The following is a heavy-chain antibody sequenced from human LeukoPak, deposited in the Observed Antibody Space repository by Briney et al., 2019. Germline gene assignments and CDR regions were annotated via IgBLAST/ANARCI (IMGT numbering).Heavy chain of an antibody. CDR2: ISSSGNTI. CDR3: ARRRDFDY. J-gene: IGHJ4*02. CDR1: GFAFSTYD. V-gene: IGHV3-48*04. D-gene: IGHD6-6*01. Sequence: GGSLRLSCTASGFAFSTYDMNWVRQAPGKGLEWVSYISSSGNTIYYADSVKGRFTISRDNAKNSLFLQMNSLRAEDTAVYYCARRRDFDYWGQGTLVAVSS.